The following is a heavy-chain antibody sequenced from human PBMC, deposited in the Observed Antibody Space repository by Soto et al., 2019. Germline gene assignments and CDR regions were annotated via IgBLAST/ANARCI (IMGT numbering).Heavy chain of an antibody. CDR3: ARDRCSGGSCYLHDDWFDP. Sequence: PSETLSLTCTVSGGSISSGGYYWSWIRQHPGKGLEWIGYIYYSGSTYYNPSLKSRVTISVDTSKNQFSLKLSSVTAADTAVYYCARDRCSGGSCYLHDDWFDPWGQGTLVTVSS. V-gene: IGHV4-31*03. J-gene: IGHJ5*02. CDR2: IYYSGST. CDR1: GGSISSGGYY. D-gene: IGHD2-15*01.